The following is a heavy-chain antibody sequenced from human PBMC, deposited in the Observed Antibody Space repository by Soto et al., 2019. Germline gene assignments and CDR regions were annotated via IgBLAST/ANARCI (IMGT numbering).Heavy chain of an antibody. CDR3: ARRGAVAGDYYYGMDV. V-gene: IGHV5-51*01. J-gene: IGHJ6*02. Sequence: PXESLKISFTRCGYRFTGYWIGSVRQMPGKGLEWMGIVYPGDSDTRYSPSFQGQVTISADKSISTAYLQWSSLKASDTAMYYCARRGAVAGDYYYGMDVWGQGTMVTV. CDR2: VYPGDSDT. CDR1: GYRFTGYW. D-gene: IGHD6-19*01.